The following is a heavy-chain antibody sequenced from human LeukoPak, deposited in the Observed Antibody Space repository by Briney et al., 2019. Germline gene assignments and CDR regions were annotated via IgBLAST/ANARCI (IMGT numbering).Heavy chain of an antibody. D-gene: IGHD3-10*01. CDR2: IGHSGGST. CDR1: GFAFSSYA. V-gene: IGHV3-23*01. Sequence: GGSLRLSCAASGFAFSSYAMSWVRQAPGKGLEWISTIGHSGGSTYYADSVKGRFIISRDNSNNSLYLHINSLRAEDSAIYFCAKDPYGYVDYWGQGTLVTVSS. CDR3: AKDPYGYVDY. J-gene: IGHJ4*02.